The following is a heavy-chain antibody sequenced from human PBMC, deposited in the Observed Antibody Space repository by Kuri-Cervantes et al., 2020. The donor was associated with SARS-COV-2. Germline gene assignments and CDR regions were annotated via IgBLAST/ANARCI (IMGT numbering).Heavy chain of an antibody. Sequence: GESLKISCAASGFTFSDYYMSWIRQAPGKGLEWVSYISSSGSTIYYADSVKGRFTISRDNAKNSLYLQMNSLRAEDTAVYYCARALVYYYDSSGYYEGYWGQGTLVTVSS. CDR2: ISSSGSTI. CDR3: ARALVYYYDSSGYYEGY. D-gene: IGHD3-22*01. V-gene: IGHV3-11*04. J-gene: IGHJ4*02. CDR1: GFTFSDYY.